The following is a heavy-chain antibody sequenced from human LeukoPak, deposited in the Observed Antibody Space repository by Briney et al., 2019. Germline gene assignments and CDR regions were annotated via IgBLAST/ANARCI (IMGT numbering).Heavy chain of an antibody. CDR3: AREFRHQPD. J-gene: IGHJ4*02. Sequence: ASVKVSCKASGYTFTSHDINWVRQATGQGLEWMGWMNPNSGNTGYAQKFQGRVTITRNTSITTAYMELSNLTSEDTAVYYCAREFRHQPDWGQGTLVTVSS. V-gene: IGHV1-8*03. CDR2: MNPNSGNT. CDR1: GYTFTSHD.